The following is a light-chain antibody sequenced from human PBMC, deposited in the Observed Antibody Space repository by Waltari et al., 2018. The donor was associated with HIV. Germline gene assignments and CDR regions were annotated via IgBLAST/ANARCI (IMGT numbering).Light chain of an antibody. CDR1: QDISNR. J-gene: IGKJ4*01. CDR3: QQPNSFPLT. Sequence: DIQVTQSPSSVSAFVGDRVTITCRASQDISNRLAWYQQKAGRAPKLLIYAASSLQSGCPSRFSGSGSGTDFTLTITSLQPEDFASYYCQQPNSFPLTFGGGTKVEIK. CDR2: AAS. V-gene: IGKV1-12*01.